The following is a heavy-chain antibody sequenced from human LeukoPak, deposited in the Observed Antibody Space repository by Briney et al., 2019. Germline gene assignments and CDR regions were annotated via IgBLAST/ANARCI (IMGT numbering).Heavy chain of an antibody. CDR3: AREGMATIPTDAFDI. D-gene: IGHD5-24*01. J-gene: IGHJ3*02. CDR1: GGSISSSSYY. CDR2: IYYSGST. V-gene: IGHV4-39*07. Sequence: SETLSLTCTVSGGSISSSSYYWGWIRQPPGKGLEWIGSIYYSGSTYYNPSLKSRVTISVDTSKNQFSLKLSSVTAADTAVYYCAREGMATIPTDAFDIWGQGTMVTVSS.